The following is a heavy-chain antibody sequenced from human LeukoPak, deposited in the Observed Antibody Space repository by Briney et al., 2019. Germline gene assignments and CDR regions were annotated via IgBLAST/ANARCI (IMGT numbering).Heavy chain of an antibody. D-gene: IGHD6-19*01. CDR2: IYTSGST. J-gene: IGHJ6*03. CDR3: ARAASGYSSGWYAISYYYYYMDV. Sequence: SETLSLTCTVSGNSFGDYYWSWIRQPAGKGLEWIGRIYTSGSTNYNPSLKSRVTISVDTSKNQFSLKLSSVTAADTAVYYCARAASGYSSGWYAISYYYYYMDVWGKGTTVTISS. V-gene: IGHV4-4*07. CDR1: GNSFGDYY.